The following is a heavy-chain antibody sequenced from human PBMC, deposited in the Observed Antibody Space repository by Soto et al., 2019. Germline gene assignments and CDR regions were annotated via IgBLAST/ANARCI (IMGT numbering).Heavy chain of an antibody. D-gene: IGHD3-22*01. CDR3: VREGDYSDNNGYPLFDY. J-gene: IGHJ4*02. CDR1: GASMRNYY. V-gene: IGHV4-4*07. Sequence: QVQLQESGPGLLKPSETLSLTCTVSGASMRNYYWSWIRQPAGKGLEWIGRIFGSGETYYNPSLKSRIILSVDLSKSQFSLELTSLTAADTAVYFCVREGDYSDNNGYPLFDYWGQGTLVTVSP. CDR2: IFGSGET.